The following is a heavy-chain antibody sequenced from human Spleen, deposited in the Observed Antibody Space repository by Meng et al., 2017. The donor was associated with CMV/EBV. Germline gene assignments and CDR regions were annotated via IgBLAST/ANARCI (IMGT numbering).Heavy chain of an antibody. CDR3: AREGQQLIYYYGMDV. CDR2: ISGSRDYI. D-gene: IGHD6-13*01. Sequence: GESLKISCAASGFTFSSYAMSWVRQAPGKGLEWVSSISGSRDYIYYADSVKGRFTISRDNAKNSLYLQMNSLRAGDTAVYYCAREGQQLIYYYGMDVWGQGTTVTVSS. V-gene: IGHV3-21*06. CDR1: GFTFSSYA. J-gene: IGHJ6*02.